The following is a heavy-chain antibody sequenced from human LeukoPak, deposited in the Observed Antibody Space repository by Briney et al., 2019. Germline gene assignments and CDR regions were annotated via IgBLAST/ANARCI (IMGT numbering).Heavy chain of an antibody. Sequence: GGSLRLSCAAPGFTFSSYSMNWVRQAPGKGLEWVSSISSSSSYIYYADSVKGRFTISRDNSKNTLYLQMNSLRAEDTAVYYCAGTVRGDSEWFDPWGQGTLVTVSS. D-gene: IGHD3-10*01. J-gene: IGHJ5*02. CDR1: GFTFSSYS. CDR3: AGTVRGDSEWFDP. CDR2: ISSSSSYI. V-gene: IGHV3-21*01.